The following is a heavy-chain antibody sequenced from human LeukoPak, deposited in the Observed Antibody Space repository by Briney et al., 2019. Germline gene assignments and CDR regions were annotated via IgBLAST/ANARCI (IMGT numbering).Heavy chain of an antibody. CDR3: ARDGRGFGELSTYYYYYYMDV. CDR2: INHSGST. D-gene: IGHD3-10*01. J-gene: IGHJ6*03. Sequence: SETLSLTCTVSGGSISSSSYYWGWIRQPPGKGLEWIGEINHSGSTNYNPSLKSRVTISVDTSKNQFSLKLSSVTAADTAVYYCARDGRGFGELSTYYYYYYMDVWGKGTTVTVSS. CDR1: GGSISSSSYY. V-gene: IGHV4-39*07.